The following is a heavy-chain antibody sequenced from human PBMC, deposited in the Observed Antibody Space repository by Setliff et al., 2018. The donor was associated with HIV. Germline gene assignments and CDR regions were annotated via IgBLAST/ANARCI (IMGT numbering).Heavy chain of an antibody. Sequence: SETLSLTCYVPDDSISSYYWSWVRQSAGKGLEWIGRLYVSGDTNYNPSLKSRVTMSPDTSKKHFSLNLKSVTAADTAVYYCARHPRRDWFDPWGQGTLVTVSS. CDR3: ARHPRRDWFDP. CDR2: LYVSGDT. CDR1: DDSISSYY. J-gene: IGHJ5*02. V-gene: IGHV4-4*07.